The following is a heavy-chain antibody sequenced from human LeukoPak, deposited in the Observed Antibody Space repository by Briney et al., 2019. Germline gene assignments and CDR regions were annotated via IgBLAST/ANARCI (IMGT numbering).Heavy chain of an antibody. CDR2: IYYSGST. J-gene: IGHJ4*02. Sequence: SETLSLTCTVSGGSISSYYWSWIRQPPGKGLEWIGYIYYSGSTNYNPSLKSRVTISVDTSKNQFSLKLNSVTAADMAVYYCVRGSGWYYYWGQGTLVTVSS. CDR3: VRGSGWYYY. CDR1: GGSISSYY. V-gene: IGHV4-59*01. D-gene: IGHD6-19*01.